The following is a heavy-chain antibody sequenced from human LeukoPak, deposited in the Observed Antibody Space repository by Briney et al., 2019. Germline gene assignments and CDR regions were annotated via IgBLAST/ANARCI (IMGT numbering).Heavy chain of an antibody. J-gene: IGHJ4*02. V-gene: IGHV3-7*01. Sequence: GGSLRLSCAASGFVFSDYWLSWVRQAPGKGLEWVANIKQDGSEKYYVDSVKGRFTISRDNAKNSLYLQMNSLGVEGTAVYYCARGAAEGRYWGQGTLVTVSS. CDR2: IKQDGSEK. CDR3: ARGAAEGRY. D-gene: IGHD6-13*01. CDR1: GFVFSDYW.